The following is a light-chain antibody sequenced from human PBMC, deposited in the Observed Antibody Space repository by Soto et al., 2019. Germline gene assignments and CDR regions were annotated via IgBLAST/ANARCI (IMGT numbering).Light chain of an antibody. CDR2: GAS. CDR1: QSVSSGF. Sequence: EIVLTQSPGTLSLSPGERATLSCRASQSVSSGFLAWYQQKPGQTPRLLIYGASTTATGIPDRFSGGGSGTDFTLTISRLEPEELAVYYCQQYGSSPFTFGPGTKVDIK. V-gene: IGKV3-20*01. CDR3: QQYGSSPFT. J-gene: IGKJ3*01.